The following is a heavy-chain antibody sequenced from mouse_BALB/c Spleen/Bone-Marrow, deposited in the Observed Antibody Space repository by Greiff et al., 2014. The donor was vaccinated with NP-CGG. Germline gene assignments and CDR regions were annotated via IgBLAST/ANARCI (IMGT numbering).Heavy chain of an antibody. D-gene: IGHD2-14*01. J-gene: IGHJ3*01. Sequence: VQLKESGAELVKPGASVKLSCTASGFNIKDTYMHWVKQRPGQGLEWIGRIDPANGNTKYDPKFQGKATITADTSSNTAYLQLSSLTSEDTAVYYCATYYRYDRRFAYWGQGTLVTVSA. CDR3: ATYYRYDRRFAY. CDR1: GFNIKDTY. CDR2: IDPANGNT. V-gene: IGHV14-3*02.